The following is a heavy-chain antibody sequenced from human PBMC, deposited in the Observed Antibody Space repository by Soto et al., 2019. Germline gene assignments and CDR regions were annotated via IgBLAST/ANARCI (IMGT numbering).Heavy chain of an antibody. D-gene: IGHD3-22*01. V-gene: IGHV5-51*01. J-gene: IGHJ3*02. CDR1: GYSFTSYW. CDR3: ARLSYYESSGYYWGNAFDI. Sequence: PGESLKISCKGSGYSFTSYWIVWVRQMPGKGLEWMGIIYPDDSDTRYSPSFQGHVTISADKSISTAYLQWSSLKASDTAIYYCARLSYYESSGYYWGNAFDIWGQGTMVTGS. CDR2: IYPDDSDT.